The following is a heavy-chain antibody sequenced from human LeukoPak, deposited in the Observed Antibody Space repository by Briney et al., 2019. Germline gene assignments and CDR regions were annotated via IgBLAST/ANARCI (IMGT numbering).Heavy chain of an antibody. CDR2: ISWNSGSI. Sequence: GGSLRLSCAASGFTFDEYAMHWVRQAPGKGLEWVSGISWNSGSIGYADSVKGRFTISRDNAKNSLYLQMNSLRAEDTALYYCAKDHCSGGSCYLDYWGQGTLVTVSS. J-gene: IGHJ4*02. V-gene: IGHV3-9*01. CDR1: GFTFDEYA. CDR3: AKDHCSGGSCYLDY. D-gene: IGHD2-15*01.